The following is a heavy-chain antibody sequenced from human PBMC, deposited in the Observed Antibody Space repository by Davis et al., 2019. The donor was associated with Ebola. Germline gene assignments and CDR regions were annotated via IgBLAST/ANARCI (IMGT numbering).Heavy chain of an antibody. D-gene: IGHD2-2*01. J-gene: IGHJ5*02. CDR3: ARGIYCISTSCYDWFDP. Sequence: PGGSLRLSCAGSAFTFSTYSMNWVRQAPGKGLEWVSSISSSGISIYYADSVKGRFTIARDNAKNSLSLQMNSLRAEDTAVYYCARGIYCISTSCYDWFDPWGQGTLVTVSS. CDR1: AFTFSTYS. V-gene: IGHV3-21*06. CDR2: ISSSGISI.